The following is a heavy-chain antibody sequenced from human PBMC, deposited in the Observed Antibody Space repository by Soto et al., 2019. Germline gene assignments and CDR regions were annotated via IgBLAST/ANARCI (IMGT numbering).Heavy chain of an antibody. CDR1: GGSISSSNW. CDR2: IYHSGST. V-gene: IGHV4-4*02. CDR3: ASIFAGGSYYYDSSGFDY. D-gene: IGHD3-22*01. J-gene: IGHJ4*02. Sequence: PSEPLSLTCAVSGGSISSSNWWSWVRQPPGKGLEWIGEIYHSGSTNYNPSLKSRVTISVDKSKNQFSLKLSSVTAADTAVYYCASIFAGGSYYYDSSGFDYWGQGTRVPVSS.